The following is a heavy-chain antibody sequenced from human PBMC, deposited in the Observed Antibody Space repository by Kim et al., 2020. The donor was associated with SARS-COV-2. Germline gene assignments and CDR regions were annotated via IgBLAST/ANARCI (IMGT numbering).Heavy chain of an antibody. D-gene: IGHD1-26*01. CDR2: IYYSGST. V-gene: IGHV4-39*01. CDR1: GGSISSSSYY. J-gene: IGHJ4*02. Sequence: SETLSLTCTVSGGSISSSSYYWGWIRQPPGKGLEWIGSIYYSGSTYYNPSLKSRVTISVDTSKNQFSLKLSSVTAADTAVYYCARRDSWSYLDYWGQGTL. CDR3: ARRDSWSYLDY.